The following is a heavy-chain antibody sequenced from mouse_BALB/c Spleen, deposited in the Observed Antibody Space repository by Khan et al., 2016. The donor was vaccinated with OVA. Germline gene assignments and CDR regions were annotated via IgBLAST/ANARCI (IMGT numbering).Heavy chain of an antibody. D-gene: IGHD2-10*01. CDR1: GFSLTSSG. CDR3: ARQPYYHYNIMDY. CDR2: IWSDGST. Sequence: VQLVESGPGLVAPSQSLSITCTISGFSLTSSGVHWVRHPPGKGLEWLVVIWSDGSTTYNSALKSRLTISKDNSKNQVFLKMNSLQTDDTAVYFCARQPYYHYNIMDYWGQGTSVTVSS. V-gene: IGHV2-6-1*01. J-gene: IGHJ4*01.